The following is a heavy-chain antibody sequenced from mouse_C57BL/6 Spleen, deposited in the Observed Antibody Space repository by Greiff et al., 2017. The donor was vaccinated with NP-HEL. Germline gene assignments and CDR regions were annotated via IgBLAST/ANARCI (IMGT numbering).Heavy chain of an antibody. Sequence: QLQQPGAELVRPGSSVKLSCKASGYTFTSYWMDWVKQRPGQGLEWIGNIYPSDSETHYNQKFKDKATLTVDKSSSTAYMQLSSLTSEDSAVYYCATGMYYFDYWGQGTTLTVSS. CDR1: GYTFTSYW. D-gene: IGHD4-1*01. CDR3: ATGMYYFDY. CDR2: IYPSDSET. V-gene: IGHV1-61*01. J-gene: IGHJ2*01.